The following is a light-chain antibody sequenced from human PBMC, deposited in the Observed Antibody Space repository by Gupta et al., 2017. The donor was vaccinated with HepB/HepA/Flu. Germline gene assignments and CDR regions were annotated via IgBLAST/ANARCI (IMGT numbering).Light chain of an antibody. CDR2: ATS. CDR1: QSINSY. Sequence: DIQMTQSPLFLSASVGDRVTLICRASQSINSYLNWYQQKVGTAPKLLIYATSTLQSGVPSRFSGSGYGTDFTLSISDVQPEDFATYYCQQTFTAPTTFGQGTKLDLK. CDR3: QQTFTAPTT. V-gene: IGKV1-39*01. J-gene: IGKJ2*01.